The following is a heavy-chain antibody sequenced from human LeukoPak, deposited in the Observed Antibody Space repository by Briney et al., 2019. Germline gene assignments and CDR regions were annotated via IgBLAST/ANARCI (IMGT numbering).Heavy chain of an antibody. CDR3: ARDSITGTTGGAY. CDR2: INPSGGST. D-gene: IGHD1-7*01. V-gene: IGHV1-46*01. Sequence: ASVKVSCKASGDTFTSYYMHGVRQAPGQGLEWMGIINPSGGSTSYAQKFQGRVTMTRDTSTSTVYMELSSLRSEDTAVYYCARDSITGTTGGAYWGQGTLVTVSS. J-gene: IGHJ4*02. CDR1: GDTFTSYY.